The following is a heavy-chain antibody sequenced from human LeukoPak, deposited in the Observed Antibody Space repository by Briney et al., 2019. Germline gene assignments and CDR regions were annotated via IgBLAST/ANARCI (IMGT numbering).Heavy chain of an antibody. CDR2: IWYGGSNK. CDR3: ARDKYDYGDFDAFDI. CDR1: GFTFSSYG. Sequence: GGSLRLSCAASGFTFSSYGMHWVRQAPGKGLEWVAVIWYGGSNKYYADSVKGRFTISRDNSKNTLYLQMNSLRAEDTAVYYCARDKYDYGDFDAFDIWGQGTMATVSS. J-gene: IGHJ3*02. V-gene: IGHV3-33*01. D-gene: IGHD4-17*01.